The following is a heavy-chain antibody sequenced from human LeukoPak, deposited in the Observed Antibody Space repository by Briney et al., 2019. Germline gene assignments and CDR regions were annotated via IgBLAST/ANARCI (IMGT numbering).Heavy chain of an antibody. Sequence: PGGSLRLSCAASGFTFSSYSMNWVRQAPGKGLEWVSSISSSSSYIYYADSVKGRFTISRDNSKNTLYLQMNSLRAEDTAVYYCAKCGNVLQSNDDAFDIWGQGTMVTVSS. D-gene: IGHD1-1*01. CDR1: GFTFSSYS. CDR2: ISSSSSYI. CDR3: AKCGNVLQSNDDAFDI. V-gene: IGHV3-21*04. J-gene: IGHJ3*02.